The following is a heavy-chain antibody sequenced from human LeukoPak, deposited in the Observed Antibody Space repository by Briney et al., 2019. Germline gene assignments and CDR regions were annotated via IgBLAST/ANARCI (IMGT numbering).Heavy chain of an antibody. Sequence: SQTLSLTCAISGDSVSSSSASWNWIRQSPSRGLEWLGRTYYRSKWYSDYAVSVKSRITINPDTSKNQFSLRLNSVTPEDTAVYFCAKISSPWSPRDAFDIWGQGTIVTVSS. CDR2: TYYRSKWYS. D-gene: IGHD1-26*01. CDR1: GDSVSSSSAS. V-gene: IGHV6-1*01. J-gene: IGHJ3*02. CDR3: AKISSPWSPRDAFDI.